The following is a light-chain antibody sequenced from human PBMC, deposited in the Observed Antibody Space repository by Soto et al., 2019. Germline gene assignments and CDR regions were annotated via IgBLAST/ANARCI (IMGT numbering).Light chain of an antibody. J-gene: IGKJ4*01. Sequence: DIQMTQSPSTLSASVGDRVTITCRASQSISSWLAWYQQKPGKAPKLLIYKASSLESGVPSRFSGSGSGTEFTLTISSLEPEDFAVYYCQQRNRWPPVTFGGGTKVDI. CDR1: QSISSW. CDR2: KAS. V-gene: IGKV1-5*03. CDR3: QQRNRWPPVT.